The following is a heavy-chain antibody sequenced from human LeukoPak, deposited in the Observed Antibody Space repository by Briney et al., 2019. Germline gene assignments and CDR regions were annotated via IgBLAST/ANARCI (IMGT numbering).Heavy chain of an antibody. CDR3: ARESHETREDY. CDR1: GYTFTSYG. J-gene: IGHJ4*02. V-gene: IGHV1-18*01. CDR2: ISANNGDT. Sequence: ASVKVSCKASGYTFTSYGISWVRQAPGQGLEWMGWISANNGDTDYPPRLQDRVTMTTDTYTSTAYMELRSLRSDDTAMYYCARESHETREDYWGQGTLVTVSS. D-gene: IGHD1-1*01.